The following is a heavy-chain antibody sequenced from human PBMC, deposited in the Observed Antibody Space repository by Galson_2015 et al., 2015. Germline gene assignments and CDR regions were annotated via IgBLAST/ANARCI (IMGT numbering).Heavy chain of an antibody. CDR2: VYASGST. Sequence: TLSLTCTVSGDSINSGDYYWNWIRQPAGKGLEWIGRVYASGSTDYNPSLQSRVTISVDTTNNQMSLRLTSVTAADTAVYYCARDRILSSMTISGVATPTKHNWLDPWGPGTRVTVSS. D-gene: IGHD3-3*01. CDR3: ARDRILSSMTISGVATPTKHNWLDP. V-gene: IGHV4-61*02. CDR1: GDSINSGDYY. J-gene: IGHJ5*01.